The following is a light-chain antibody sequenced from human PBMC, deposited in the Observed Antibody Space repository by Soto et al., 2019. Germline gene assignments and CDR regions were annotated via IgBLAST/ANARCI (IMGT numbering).Light chain of an antibody. J-gene: IGLJ2*01. V-gene: IGLV2-14*03. CDR1: SSDGGIYNF. Sequence: QSVLTQPASVSGSPGQSITISCTGTSSDGGIYNFVSWYQQHPGKAPKLMIYDVSYRPSGVSNRFSGSKSGNTASLTISGLQAEDEADYSCSSYTGSSILFGGGTKLTVL. CDR3: SSYTGSSIL. CDR2: DVS.